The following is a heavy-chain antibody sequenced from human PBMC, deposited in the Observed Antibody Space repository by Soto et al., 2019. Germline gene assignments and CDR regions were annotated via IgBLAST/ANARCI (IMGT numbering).Heavy chain of an antibody. CDR1: GFTFSSDW. CDR2: IISGGTRV. Sequence: PGGSLRLSCAASGFTFSSDWMNWVRLSPGKGLEWVSRIISGGTRVSYADSVKGRFIITRDNAKNTLYLEMHSLTADDTAVYYCARERTSKGGMDIWGQGTTVTAP. J-gene: IGHJ6*02. V-gene: IGHV3-74*01. CDR3: ARERTSKGGMDI.